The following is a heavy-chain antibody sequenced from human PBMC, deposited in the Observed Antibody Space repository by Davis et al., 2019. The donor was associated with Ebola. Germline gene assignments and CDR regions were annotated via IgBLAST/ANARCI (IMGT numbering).Heavy chain of an antibody. CDR1: GYTLTELS. V-gene: IGHV1-24*01. Sequence: ASVKVSCKVSGYTLTELSMHWVRQAPGKGLEWMGGFDPEDGETIYAQKFQGRVTMTEDTSTDTAYMELSSLRSEDTAVYYCATSSGLYYYDSSGYSVSVYFDYWGQGTLVTVSS. D-gene: IGHD3-22*01. J-gene: IGHJ4*02. CDR2: FDPEDGET. CDR3: ATSSGLYYYDSSGYSVSVYFDY.